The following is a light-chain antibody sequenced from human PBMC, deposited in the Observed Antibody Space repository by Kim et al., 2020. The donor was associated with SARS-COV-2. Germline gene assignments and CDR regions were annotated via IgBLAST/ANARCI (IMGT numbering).Light chain of an antibody. Sequence: SSELTQDPAVSVALGQTVRITCQGDSLRTYYATWYQQKPGQAPILVIYGKNNRPSGIPDRFSGSSPGNTASLTITGTQAGDEADYYCNSRDSNHNVVFGG. CDR2: GKN. CDR1: SLRTYY. CDR3: NSRDSNHNVV. V-gene: IGLV3-19*01. J-gene: IGLJ2*01.